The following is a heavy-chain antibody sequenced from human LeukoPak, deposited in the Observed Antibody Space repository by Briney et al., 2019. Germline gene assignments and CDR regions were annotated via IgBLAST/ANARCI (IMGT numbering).Heavy chain of an antibody. V-gene: IGHV1-3*01. J-gene: IGHJ6*02. CDR2: INAGTGNT. D-gene: IGHD6-19*01. Sequence: ASVKVSCKASGYTFTSYAMHWVRQAPGQRLEWMGWINAGTGNTKYSQKFQGRVIITRDTSASTAYMELSSLRSEDTAVYYCASGFGYSSGWYNPKPEYYGMDVWGQGTTVTVSS. CDR1: GYTFTSYA. CDR3: ASGFGYSSGWYNPKPEYYGMDV.